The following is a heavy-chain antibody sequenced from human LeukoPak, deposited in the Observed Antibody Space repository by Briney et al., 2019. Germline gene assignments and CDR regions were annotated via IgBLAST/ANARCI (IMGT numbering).Heavy chain of an antibody. CDR2: IGSDGSSP. CDR1: GFTFSSYF. V-gene: IGHV3-74*01. D-gene: IGHD2-8*02. CDR3: AQGCVGRGVGVPN. J-gene: IGHJ4*02. Sequence: PGGSLRLSCAASGFTFSSYFIHSVRHGPGKGLVWVSRIGSDGSSPSSADSVKGRFTISRDKAKNTVLLQMYSLRAEDTAIYYCAQGCVGRGVGVPNWGQGTLVTVSS.